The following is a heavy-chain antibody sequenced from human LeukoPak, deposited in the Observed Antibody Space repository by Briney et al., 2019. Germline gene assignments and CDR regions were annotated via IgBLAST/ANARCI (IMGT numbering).Heavy chain of an antibody. V-gene: IGHV4-59*01. CDR3: ARVPRY. CDR1: GGSISSYY. Sequence: PSETLSLTCTVSGGSISSYYWSWIRQPPGKGLEWIGYIYYSGSTNYNPSLKSRVTISVDTSKNQFSLKLSSVTAADTAVYYWARVPRYWGQGTLVTVSS. J-gene: IGHJ4*02. CDR2: IYYSGST.